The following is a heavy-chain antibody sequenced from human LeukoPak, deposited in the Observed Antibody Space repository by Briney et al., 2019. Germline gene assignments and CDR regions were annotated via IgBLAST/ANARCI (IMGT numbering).Heavy chain of an antibody. CDR3: ARGPLGSGWYRFDY. CDR1: GYTFSNYG. D-gene: IGHD6-19*01. J-gene: IGHJ4*02. CDR2: ISGYNGNT. V-gene: IGHV1-18*01. Sequence: ASVKVSCKASGYTFSNYGISWVRQAPGQGLEWMGWISGYNGNTNSAQKVQGRVTMTTDTSMSTDYMELRSLGSDDTAVCWCARGPLGSGWYRFDYWGQGTLVTVAS.